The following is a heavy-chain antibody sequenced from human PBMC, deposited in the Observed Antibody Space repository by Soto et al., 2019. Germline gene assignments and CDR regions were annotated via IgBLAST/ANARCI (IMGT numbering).Heavy chain of an antibody. CDR3: AKVSPMSLVVVAATFYFDY. Sequence: GSLRLSCAASGFTFSSYAMSWVRQAPGKGLVWVSAISGSGGSTYYADSVKGRFTISRDNSKNTLYLQMNSLRAEDTAVYYCAKVSPMSLVVVAATFYFDYWGQGTLVTVSS. V-gene: IGHV3-23*01. CDR1: GFTFSSYA. J-gene: IGHJ4*02. CDR2: ISGSGGST. D-gene: IGHD2-15*01.